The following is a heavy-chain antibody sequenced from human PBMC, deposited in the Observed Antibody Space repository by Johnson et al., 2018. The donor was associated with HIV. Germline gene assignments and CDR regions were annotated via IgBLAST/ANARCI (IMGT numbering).Heavy chain of an antibody. Sequence: QVQLVGSGGGVVQPGRSLRLSCAASGFTFSSYAMHWVRQAPGKGLEWVAVISYDGSNKYYADSVKGRFTISRDNSKNTLYLQMNSLRAEDTAVSYCARDPFTQALDAFDIWGQGTMVTVSS. J-gene: IGHJ3*02. CDR3: ARDPFTQALDAFDI. V-gene: IGHV3-30-3*01. CDR1: GFTFSSYA. CDR2: ISYDGSNK.